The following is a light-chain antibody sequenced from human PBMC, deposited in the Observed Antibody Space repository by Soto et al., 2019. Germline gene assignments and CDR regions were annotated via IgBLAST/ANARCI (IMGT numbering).Light chain of an antibody. Sequence: DIQMTQSPSSLSASVGDSVTVTCRASQDISYYVAWYQQKPGKVPDLLIYAASTLQSGVPPRFSGSGYGTDFTLTISSLQPEDFATYYCQKYNSAPPTFGQGTKVEIK. CDR3: QKYNSAPPT. CDR1: QDISYY. V-gene: IGKV1-27*01. CDR2: AAS. J-gene: IGKJ1*01.